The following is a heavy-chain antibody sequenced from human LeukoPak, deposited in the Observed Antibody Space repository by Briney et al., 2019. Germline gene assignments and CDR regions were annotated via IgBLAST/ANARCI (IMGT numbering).Heavy chain of an antibody. J-gene: IGHJ4*02. CDR2: IIPIFDTA. CDR1: GGTFSNYA. Sequence: ASVKVSCKASGGTFSNYAISWVRQAPGRGLEWMGGIIPIFDTADYAQKFQGRVTITADESTSTAYMEVSSLRAEDTAVYYCARDLVGSASGYSSGAWDYWGQGTLVTVSS. V-gene: IGHV1-69*13. CDR3: ARDLVGSASGYSSGAWDY. D-gene: IGHD3-22*01.